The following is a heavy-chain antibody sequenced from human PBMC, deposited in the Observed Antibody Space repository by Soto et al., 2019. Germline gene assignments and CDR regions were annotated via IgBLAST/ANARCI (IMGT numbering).Heavy chain of an antibody. D-gene: IGHD6-13*01. J-gene: IGHJ4*02. Sequence: PSETLSLTCTVSGGSISSYYWSWIRQPPGKGLEWIGHIYHSGSTNYNPSLKSRVTISVDTSKNQFSLRLSSVTAADTAVYYCATEMAGPGYIDYWGQGTLVTVSS. CDR3: ATEMAGPGYIDY. V-gene: IGHV4-59*01. CDR1: GGSISSYY. CDR2: IYHSGST.